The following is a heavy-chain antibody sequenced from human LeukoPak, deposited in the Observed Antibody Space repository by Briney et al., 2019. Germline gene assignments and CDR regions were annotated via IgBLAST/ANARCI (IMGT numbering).Heavy chain of an antibody. CDR1: GYTFTGYY. V-gene: IGHV1-2*02. D-gene: IGHD1-26*01. CDR2: INPNSGGT. Sequence: GASVKVSCKASGYTFTGYYIHWVRQAPGQGLEWMGWINPNSGGTTYAQKFQGRVTMTRDTSITTAYMELSGLRSDDTAVYYCARDHVGDDAFDIWGQGTMVTVSS. J-gene: IGHJ3*02. CDR3: ARDHVGDDAFDI.